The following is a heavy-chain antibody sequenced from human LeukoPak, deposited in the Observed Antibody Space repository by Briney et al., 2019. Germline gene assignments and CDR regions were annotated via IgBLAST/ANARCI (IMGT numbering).Heavy chain of an antibody. CDR1: GFTFSSYS. V-gene: IGHV3-21*01. J-gene: IGHJ3*02. Sequence: PGGSLRLSCAASGFTFSSYSMNWVRQAPGKGLEWVSSISSSSSYIYYADSVKGRFTISRDNAKNSLYLQMNSLRAEDTAVYYCARDSADIVVVVAATEPVSGAFDIWGQGTMVTVSS. D-gene: IGHD2-15*01. CDR2: ISSSSSYI. CDR3: ARDSADIVVVVAATEPVSGAFDI.